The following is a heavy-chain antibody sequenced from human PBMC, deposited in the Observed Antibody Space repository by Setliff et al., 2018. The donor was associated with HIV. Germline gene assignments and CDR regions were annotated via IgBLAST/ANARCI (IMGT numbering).Heavy chain of an antibody. J-gene: IGHJ4*02. CDR3: AKESPRAGYSVFDY. D-gene: IGHD5-18*01. Sequence: GESLRLSCAASGFTFSSYGMHWVRQAPGKGLEWVAVIWSDGSNKYYADSVKGRFTISRDNSKNTLYLQMNSLRAEDTAVYYCAKESPRAGYSVFDYWGQGTQVTVSS. CDR1: GFTFSSYG. V-gene: IGHV3-33*06. CDR2: IWSDGSNK.